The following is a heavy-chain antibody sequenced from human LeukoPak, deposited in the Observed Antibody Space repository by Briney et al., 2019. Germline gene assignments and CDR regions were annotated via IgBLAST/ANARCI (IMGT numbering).Heavy chain of an antibody. CDR2: ISSSGDST. CDR1: GFTFSSYA. D-gene: IGHD3-9*01. Sequence: GGSLRLSCVASGFTFSSYAMSWVRQAPGKGLEWVSLISSSGDSTYYADSVKGRFTISRDNAKNSLYLRMNSLRAEDTALYYCARGLGPDYWGQGTLVTVSS. CDR3: ARGLGPDY. V-gene: IGHV3-23*01. J-gene: IGHJ4*02.